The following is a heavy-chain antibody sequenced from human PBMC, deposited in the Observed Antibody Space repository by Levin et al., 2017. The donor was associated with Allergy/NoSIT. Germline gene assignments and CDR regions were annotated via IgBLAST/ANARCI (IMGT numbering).Heavy chain of an antibody. CDR1: GFTFDDYG. Sequence: GGSLRLSCAASGFTFDDYGMNWVRQAPGKGLEWVSGINWKGGRTGYADSVKGRFTIYRDNAKNSLYLQMNGLRAEDTALYYCARDKGIAVAGRFDYCGQGTLVTVSS. V-gene: IGHV3-20*04. CDR3: ARDKGIAVAGRFDY. CDR2: INWKGGRT. J-gene: IGHJ4*02. D-gene: IGHD6-19*01.